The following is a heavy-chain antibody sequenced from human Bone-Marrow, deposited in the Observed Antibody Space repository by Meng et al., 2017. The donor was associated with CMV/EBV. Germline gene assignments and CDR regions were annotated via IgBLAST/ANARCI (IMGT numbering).Heavy chain of an antibody. J-gene: IGHJ3*02. D-gene: IGHD3-22*01. CDR3: ARAHYYDSSGYYGDAFDI. CDR2: IYYSGST. CDR1: GGSFSGYY. V-gene: IGHV4-34*01. Sequence: SEPLSLTCAVYGGSFSGYYWSWIRQPPGKGLEWIGSIYYSGSTYYNPSLKSRVTISVDTSKNQFSLKLSSVTAADTAMYYCARAHYYDSSGYYGDAFDIWGQGTMVTVSS.